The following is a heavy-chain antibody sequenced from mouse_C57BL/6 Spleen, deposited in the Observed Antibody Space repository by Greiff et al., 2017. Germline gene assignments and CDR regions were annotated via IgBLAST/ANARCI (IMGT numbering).Heavy chain of an antibody. CDR2: IDPSDSYT. V-gene: IGHV1-69*01. CDR1: GYTFTSYW. Sequence: QVQLKQSGAELVMPGASVKLSCKASGYTFTSYWMHWVKQRPGQGLEWIGEIDPSDSYTNYNQKFKGKSTLTVDKSSSTAYMQLSSLTSEDSAVYYCARSGIWDRDAMDYWGQGTSVTVSS. D-gene: IGHD3-3*01. CDR3: ARSGIWDRDAMDY. J-gene: IGHJ4*01.